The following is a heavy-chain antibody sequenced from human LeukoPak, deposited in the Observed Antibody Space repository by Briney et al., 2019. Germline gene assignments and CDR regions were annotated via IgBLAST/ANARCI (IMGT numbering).Heavy chain of an antibody. CDR2: SKSDGSST. D-gene: IGHD3-22*01. CDR3: ARMDYYDSTGYPHWYFDL. CDR1: GFTFSNYW. V-gene: IGHV3-74*01. Sequence: SGGSLRLSCAASGFTFSNYWMHWVRQAPGKGLVWVSRSKSDGSSTSYADSVKGRFTISRDNAKDTLYLQMNSLRAEDTAVYYCARMDYYDSTGYPHWYFDLWGRGTLVTVSS. J-gene: IGHJ2*01.